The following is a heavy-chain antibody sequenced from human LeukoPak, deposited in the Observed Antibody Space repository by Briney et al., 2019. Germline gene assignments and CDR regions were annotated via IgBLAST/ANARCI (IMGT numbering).Heavy chain of an antibody. J-gene: IGHJ4*02. D-gene: IGHD2-21*01. CDR2: INHSGST. V-gene: IGHV4-34*01. CDR3: AREWVVIGYFDY. CDR1: GGSFRGYY. Sequence: KPSETLSLTCAVYGGSFRGYYWSWIRQPPGKGLEWIGEINHSGSTNYNPSLKSRVTISVDTSKNQFSLKLSSVTGADTAVYYCAREWVVIGYFDYWGQGTLVTVSS.